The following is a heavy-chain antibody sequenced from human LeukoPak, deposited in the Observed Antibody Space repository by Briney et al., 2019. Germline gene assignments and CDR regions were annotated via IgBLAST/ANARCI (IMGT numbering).Heavy chain of an antibody. CDR3: AKGVYYYDSSGYYSHFDY. D-gene: IGHD3-22*01. V-gene: IGHV3-30*18. CDR2: ISYDGSNK. CDR1: GFTFSSYG. Sequence: GALRLSCAASGFTFSSYGMHWVRQAPGKGLEWVAVISYDGSNKYYADPVKGRFTISRDNSKNTLYLQMNSLRAEDTAVYYCAKGVYYYDSSGYYSHFDYWGQGTLVTVSS. J-gene: IGHJ4*02.